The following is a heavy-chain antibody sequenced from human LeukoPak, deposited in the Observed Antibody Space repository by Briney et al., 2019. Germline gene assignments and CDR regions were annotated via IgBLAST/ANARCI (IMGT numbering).Heavy chain of an antibody. CDR2: IYYSGST. V-gene: IGHV4-59*08. CDR3: ARLSGATSNVDY. Sequence: NSSETLSLTCTVSGGSISSYFWSWIRQPPGKGLEWIGYIYYSGSTNYNPSLKSRVTISVDTSKNQFSLKLSSVTAADTAVYYCARLSGATSNVDYWGQGTLVTVSS. CDR1: GGSISSYF. D-gene: IGHD1-26*01. J-gene: IGHJ4*02.